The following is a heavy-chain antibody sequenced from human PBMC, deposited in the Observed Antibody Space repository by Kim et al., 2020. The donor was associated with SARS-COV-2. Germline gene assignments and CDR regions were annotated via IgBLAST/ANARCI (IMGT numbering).Heavy chain of an antibody. D-gene: IGHD1-26*01. CDR3: ARFRGCGGDY. Sequence: RPDYSPSLKSRVTISVAPSKNQFSLQLRSVTAADTALYYCARFRGCGGDYWGQGTLVTVSS. CDR2: RP. J-gene: IGHJ4*02. V-gene: IGHV4-59*01.